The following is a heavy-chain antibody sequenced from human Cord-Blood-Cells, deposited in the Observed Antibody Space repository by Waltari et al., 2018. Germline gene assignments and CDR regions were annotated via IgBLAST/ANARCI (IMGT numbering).Heavy chain of an antibody. CDR3: ATDYPNYDFWSGYYFAFDI. V-gene: IGHV1-24*01. CDR1: GYTLTELS. Sequence: QVQLVQSGAEVKKPGASVKVSCKVSGYTLTELSMHWVRQAPGKGLEWMGGFDPEDGETIYAQKFQGRVTMTEDTSTDTAYMELSSLRSEDTAVYYCATDYPNYDFWSGYYFAFDIWGQGTMVTVSS. CDR2: FDPEDGET. D-gene: IGHD3-3*01. J-gene: IGHJ3*02.